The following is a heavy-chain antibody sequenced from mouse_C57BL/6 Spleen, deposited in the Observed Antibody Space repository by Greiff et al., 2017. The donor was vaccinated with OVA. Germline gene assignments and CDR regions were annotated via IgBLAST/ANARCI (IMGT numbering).Heavy chain of an antibody. CDR2: INPNNGGT. Sequence: DVQLQESGPELVKPGASVKIPCKASGYTFTDYNMDWVKQSHGKSLEWIGDINPNNGGTIYNQKFKGKATLTVDKSSSTAYMELRSLTSEDTAVYYCARGFQITTVVEWAMDYWGQGTSVAVSA. D-gene: IGHD1-1*01. CDR1: GYTFTDYN. V-gene: IGHV1-18*01. CDR3: ARGFQITTVVEWAMDY. J-gene: IGHJ4*01.